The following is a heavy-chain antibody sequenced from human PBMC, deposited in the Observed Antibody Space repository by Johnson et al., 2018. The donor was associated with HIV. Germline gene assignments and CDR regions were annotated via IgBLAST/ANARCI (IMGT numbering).Heavy chain of an antibody. CDR3: ARDGSQLADAFDI. J-gene: IGHJ3*02. Sequence: VQLVESGGGLIQPGGSLSLSCAAFGFAVSSHWMHWVRQAPGKGLVWVAFIHSDGSNKYYADSVKGRFTISRANSKNTLYLQMNSLRAEDTAVYYCARDGSQLADAFDIWGQGTMVTVSS. D-gene: IGHD6-6*01. CDR2: IHSDGSNK. CDR1: GFAVSSHW. V-gene: IGHV3-30*02.